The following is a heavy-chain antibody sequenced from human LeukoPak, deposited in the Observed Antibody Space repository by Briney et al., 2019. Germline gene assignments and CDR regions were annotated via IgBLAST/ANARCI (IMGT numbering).Heavy chain of an antibody. D-gene: IGHD4-17*01. V-gene: IGHV4-4*09. J-gene: IGHJ4*02. CDR3: ARQISYGDASDY. Sequence: SETLSLICTVSGGSINSYYWSWIRQPPGKGLEWIAYIHTSGSTDYNPSLKSRVTISVDTSKNQFSLKLSSVTAADTAVYYCARQISYGDASDYWGQGTLVTVSS. CDR1: GGSINSYY. CDR2: IHTSGST.